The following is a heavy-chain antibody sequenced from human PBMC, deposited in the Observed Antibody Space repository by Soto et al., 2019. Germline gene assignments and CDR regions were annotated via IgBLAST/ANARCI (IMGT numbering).Heavy chain of an antibody. CDR2: ISSSSSTI. CDR1: GFTFSSYS. D-gene: IGHD3-22*01. V-gene: IGHV3-48*01. Sequence: GGSLRLSCAASGFTFSSYSMNWVRQAPGKGLEWVSYISSSSSTIYYADSVKGRFTISRDNAKNSLYLQMSSLRAEDTAVYYYASLGGQQLVETIKYYYDSSGSGIDYWGQGTLVTVSS. J-gene: IGHJ4*02. CDR3: ASLGGQQLVETIKYYYDSSGSGIDY.